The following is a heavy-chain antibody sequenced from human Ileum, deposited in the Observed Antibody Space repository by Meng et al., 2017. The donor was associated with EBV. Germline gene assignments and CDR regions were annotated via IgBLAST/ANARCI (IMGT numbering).Heavy chain of an antibody. J-gene: IGHJ4*02. V-gene: IGHV4-4*02. Sequence: QGTRQESGPGLVKPSGTLSLTCAVSGDSISSNNWWSWVRQPPGKGLEWIGEIYHSGSTNYNPSFKSRVTMSVDKSKNQISLNLSSVTAADTAVYYCASGRDYAWHSWGRGTLVTVSS. CDR2: IYHSGST. CDR1: GDSISSNNW. CDR3: ASGRDYAWHS. D-gene: IGHD4-17*01.